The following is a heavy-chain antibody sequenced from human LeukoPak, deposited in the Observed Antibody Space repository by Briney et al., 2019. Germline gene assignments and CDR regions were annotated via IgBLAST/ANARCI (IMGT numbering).Heavy chain of an antibody. Sequence: ASVKVSCKASGYTFTSYDINWVRQATGQGLEWMGWMNPNSGNTGYAQKFQGRVTMTRATSITTAYMELNGLTSDDTAIYFCARGDSTGYPDLWGQGTLVTVSS. J-gene: IGHJ5*02. D-gene: IGHD3-22*01. CDR3: ARGDSTGYPDL. V-gene: IGHV1-8*01. CDR2: MNPNSGNT. CDR1: GYTFTSYD.